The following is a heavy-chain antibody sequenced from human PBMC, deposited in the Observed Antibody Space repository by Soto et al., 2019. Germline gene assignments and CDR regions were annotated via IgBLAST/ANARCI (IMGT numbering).Heavy chain of an antibody. CDR3: ARGTSWQLPFDY. D-gene: IGHD6-13*01. V-gene: IGHV4-59*01. Sequence: SETLSLTCTVSSDSISSYYWSWIRQPPGKRLEWIGYISYSGSTDYNPSLKSRVTISGDTSKNQFSLKVSSVAAADTAVYYCARGTSWQLPFDYWGQGTLVTVSS. CDR1: SDSISSYY. J-gene: IGHJ4*02. CDR2: ISYSGST.